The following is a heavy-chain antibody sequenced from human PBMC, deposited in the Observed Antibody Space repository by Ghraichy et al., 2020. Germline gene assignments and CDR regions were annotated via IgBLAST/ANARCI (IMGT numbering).Heavy chain of an antibody. D-gene: IGHD4-11*01. CDR1: GYSFTNYW. J-gene: IGHJ5*02. V-gene: IGHV5-51*01. CDR2: IYPGDSDT. Sequence: GESLNISCKGSGYSFTNYWIGWVRQMPGKGLEWMGIIYPGDSDTRYSPSFQGQVTISADKSISTAYLQWSSLKASDTAMYYCATLTGYSNYVGWFGPWGQGTLVTVSS. CDR3: ATLTGYSNYVGWFGP.